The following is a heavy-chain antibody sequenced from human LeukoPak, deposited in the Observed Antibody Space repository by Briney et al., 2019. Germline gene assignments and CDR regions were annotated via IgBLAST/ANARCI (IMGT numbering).Heavy chain of an antibody. J-gene: IGHJ4*02. V-gene: IGHV3-74*01. CDR1: GFTFSSYW. Sequence: GGSLRLSCAASGFTFSSYWMHWVRQAPGKGLVWVSRINSDGSSTSYADSVKGRFTISRDDAKNTLYLQMNSLRAEDTAVYYCTRDRGMATIDYWGQGTLVTVSS. D-gene: IGHD5-24*01. CDR3: TRDRGMATIDY. CDR2: INSDGSST.